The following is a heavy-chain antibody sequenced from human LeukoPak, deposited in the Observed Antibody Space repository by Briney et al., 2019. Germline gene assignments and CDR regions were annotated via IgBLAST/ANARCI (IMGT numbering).Heavy chain of an antibody. Sequence: GGSLRLSCGASGFTFSNHEMNWVRQVPGKGLEWVSYISSSGGTIYYADSVKGRFTIPRDNAKNSLYLQMSGLRAEDTAVYYCARDGYYGSAYGLDVWGQGTTVTVSS. V-gene: IGHV3-48*03. J-gene: IGHJ6*02. D-gene: IGHD3-10*01. CDR3: ARDGYYGSAYGLDV. CDR1: GFTFSNHE. CDR2: ISSSGGTI.